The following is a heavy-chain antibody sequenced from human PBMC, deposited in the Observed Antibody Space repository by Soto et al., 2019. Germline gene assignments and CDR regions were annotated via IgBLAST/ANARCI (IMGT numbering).Heavy chain of an antibody. Sequence: GESLRLSCTPSGFTFGDYAMSWFRPAPGKGLEWVGFIRSKAYGGTTEYAGSGKGRFTISIDDSKSIAYLQMNSLKTEDTAVYYCTRDTYCSGGSCYDYYYYMDVWGKGTTVTVSS. CDR1: GFTFGDYA. CDR3: TRDTYCSGGSCYDYYYYMDV. CDR2: IRSKAYGGTT. J-gene: IGHJ6*03. V-gene: IGHV3-49*03. D-gene: IGHD2-15*01.